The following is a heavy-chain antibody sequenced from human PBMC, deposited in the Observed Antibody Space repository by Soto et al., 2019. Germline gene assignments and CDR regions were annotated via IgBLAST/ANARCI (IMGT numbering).Heavy chain of an antibody. Sequence: QLQLQESGSGLVKPSQTLSLTCTVSRGSISSGAYSWSWIRQPPGKGLEWIGFIYHTGSTYYNPSLKSRVTISVDRSKNQFSLKLSSVSAADTAVYYCARGDDDYGVVDYWGQGTLVVVSS. CDR1: RGSISSGAYS. CDR2: IYHTGST. V-gene: IGHV4-30-2*01. CDR3: ARGDDDYGVVDY. J-gene: IGHJ4*02. D-gene: IGHD4-17*01.